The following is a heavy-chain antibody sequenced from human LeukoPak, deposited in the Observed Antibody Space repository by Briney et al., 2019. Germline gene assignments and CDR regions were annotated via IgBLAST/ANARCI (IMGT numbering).Heavy chain of an antibody. J-gene: IGHJ4*02. CDR3: ARGDNSSSSFDY. V-gene: IGHV4-34*01. CDR2: INHSGST. D-gene: IGHD6-6*01. Sequence: SETLSLTCAVYGGSFSGYYWSWIRQPPGKGLEWIGEINHSGSTNYNPSLKSRVTISVDTSKNQFSLKLSSVTAADTAVYYCARGDNSSSSFDYWGQGTLVTASS. CDR1: GGSFSGYY.